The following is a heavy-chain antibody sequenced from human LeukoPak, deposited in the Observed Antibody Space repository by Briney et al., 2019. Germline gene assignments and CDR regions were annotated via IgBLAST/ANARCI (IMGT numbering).Heavy chain of an antibody. V-gene: IGHV4-34*01. Sequence: NPSETLSLTCAVYGGSFSGYYWSWIRQPPGKGLEWIGEINHSGSTNYNPSLKSRVTISVDTSKNQFSLKLSSVTAADTAVYYCARIGSSSCPDCNYWGQGTLVTVSS. J-gene: IGHJ4*02. CDR2: INHSGST. CDR3: ARIGSSSCPDCNY. D-gene: IGHD6-13*01. CDR1: GGSFSGYY.